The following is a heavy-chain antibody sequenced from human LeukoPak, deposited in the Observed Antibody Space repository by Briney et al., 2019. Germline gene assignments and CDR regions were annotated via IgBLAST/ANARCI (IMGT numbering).Heavy chain of an antibody. CDR3: ATSRWVRGVIV. J-gene: IGHJ4*02. V-gene: IGHV4-34*01. D-gene: IGHD3-10*01. Sequence: PSETLSLTCAVYGGSFSGYYWSWIRQPPGKGLEWIGEINHSGSTNYNPSLKSRVTISVDTSKNQFSLKLSSVTAADTAVYYCATSRWVRGVIVWGQGTLVTVSS. CDR1: GGSFSGYY. CDR2: INHSGST.